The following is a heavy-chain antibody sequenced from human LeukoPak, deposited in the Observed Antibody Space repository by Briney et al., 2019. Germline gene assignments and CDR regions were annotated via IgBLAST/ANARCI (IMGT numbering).Heavy chain of an antibody. Sequence: GASVKVSCKASGYTFTGYYMHWVRQAPGQGLEWMGWINPNSGGTNYAQKLQGRVTMTTDTSTSTAYMELRSLRSDDTAVYYCARAKLSSGWWGYWGQGTLVTVSS. V-gene: IGHV1-2*02. CDR2: INPNSGGT. D-gene: IGHD6-19*01. CDR3: ARAKLSSGWWGY. J-gene: IGHJ4*02. CDR1: GYTFTGYY.